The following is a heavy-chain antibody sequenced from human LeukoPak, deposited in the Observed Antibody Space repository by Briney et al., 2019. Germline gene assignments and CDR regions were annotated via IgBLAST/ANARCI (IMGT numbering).Heavy chain of an antibody. CDR1: GGSISSGSYY. CDR2: IYTSGST. D-gene: IGHD2-8*01. J-gene: IGHJ4*02. V-gene: IGHV4-61*02. CDR3: ARDSQRTIGAFGY. Sequence: SETLSLTCTVSGGSISSGSYYWSWIRQPAGKGLEWIGRIYTSGSTNYNPSLKSRVTISVDTSKNQFSLKLSSVTAADTAVYYCARDSQRTIGAFGYWGQGTLVTVSS.